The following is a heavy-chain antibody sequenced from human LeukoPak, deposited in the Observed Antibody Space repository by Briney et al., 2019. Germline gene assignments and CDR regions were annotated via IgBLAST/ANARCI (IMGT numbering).Heavy chain of an antibody. CDR2: IYTSGST. CDR3: ARRKTGRVYYDILTGYYDY. Sequence: SETLSLTCTVSGGSISSYYWSWIRQPAGKGLEWIGRIYTSGSTNYNPSLKSRVTMSVDTSKNQFSLKLSSVTAADTAVYYCARRKTGRVYYDILTGYYDYWGQGTLVTVSS. V-gene: IGHV4-4*07. D-gene: IGHD3-9*01. CDR1: GGSISSYY. J-gene: IGHJ4*02.